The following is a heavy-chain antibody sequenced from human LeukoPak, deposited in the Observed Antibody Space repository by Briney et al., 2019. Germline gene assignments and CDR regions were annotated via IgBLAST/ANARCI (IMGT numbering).Heavy chain of an antibody. D-gene: IGHD1-26*01. CDR3: ARRLRELPLYKHDAFDI. J-gene: IGHJ3*02. CDR1: GYSFTSYW. CDR2: IYPGDSDT. V-gene: IGHV5-51*01. Sequence: GESLKISCKGSGYSFTSYWIGWVRQMPGKGLEWMGIIYPGDSDTRYSPSFQGQVTISADKSISTAYLQWSSLKASDTAMYYCARRLRELPLYKHDAFDIWGQGTMVTVSS.